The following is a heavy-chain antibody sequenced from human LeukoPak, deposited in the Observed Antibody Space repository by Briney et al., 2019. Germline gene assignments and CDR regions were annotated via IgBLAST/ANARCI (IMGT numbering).Heavy chain of an antibody. D-gene: IGHD3-22*01. CDR3: ARFSLLREGFDP. CDR2: IYHSGST. Sequence: SETLSLTCAVYGGSFSGYYWSWIRQPPGKGLEWIGYIYHSGSTYYNPSLKSRVTISVDRSKNQFSLELISVTVADTAVYYCARFSLLREGFDPWGRGSLVTVSS. J-gene: IGHJ5*02. V-gene: IGHV4-34*01. CDR1: GGSFSGYY.